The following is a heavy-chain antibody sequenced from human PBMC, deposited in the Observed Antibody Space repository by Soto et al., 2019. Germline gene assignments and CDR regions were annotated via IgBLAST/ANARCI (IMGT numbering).Heavy chain of an antibody. Sequence: GSLLLACSASGFTFSIYAMSWVRQAPGKGLEWVSAISGSGGSTYYADSVKGRFTISRDNSKNTLYLQMNSLRAEDTAVYYCAKDMGYYYDSSGYLDYWGQGTLVTVYS. CDR1: GFTFSIYA. V-gene: IGHV3-23*01. CDR2: ISGSGGST. J-gene: IGHJ4*02. D-gene: IGHD3-22*01. CDR3: AKDMGYYYDSSGYLDY.